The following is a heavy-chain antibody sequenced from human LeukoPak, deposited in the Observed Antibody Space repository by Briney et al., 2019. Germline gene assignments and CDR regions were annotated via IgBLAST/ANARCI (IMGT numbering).Heavy chain of an antibody. CDR3: ARLRLTRYYDILTGLYYGMDV. D-gene: IGHD3-9*01. J-gene: IGHJ6*02. CDR1: GGSISSYY. V-gene: IGHV4-59*01. CDR2: IYYSGST. Sequence: SETLSLTCTVSGGSISSYYWSWIRQPPGKGLEWIGYIYYSGSTNYNPSLKSRVTISVDTSKNQFSLNLSSVTAADTAVYYCARLRLTRYYDILTGLYYGMDVWGQGTTVTVSS.